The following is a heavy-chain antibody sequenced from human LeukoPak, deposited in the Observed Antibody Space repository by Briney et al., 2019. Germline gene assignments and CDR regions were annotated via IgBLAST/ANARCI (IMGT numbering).Heavy chain of an antibody. J-gene: IGHJ5*02. D-gene: IGHD2-2*01. Sequence: SETLSLTCTVSGYSIRSGYYWGWIRQPPGKGLEWIGSVYHGGSTYYNPSLKNRVTISTDASKNQFSLKVTSVTAADTAVYFCARDLLYCNTTRCPPGWFDPWGQGTLVTVSS. CDR1: GYSIRSGYY. CDR2: VYHGGST. V-gene: IGHV4-38-2*02. CDR3: ARDLLYCNTTRCPPGWFDP.